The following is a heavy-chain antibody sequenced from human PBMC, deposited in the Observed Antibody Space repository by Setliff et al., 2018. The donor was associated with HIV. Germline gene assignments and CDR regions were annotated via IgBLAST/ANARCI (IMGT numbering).Heavy chain of an antibody. CDR2: IYNSGIT. CDR3: ARNSQKGIQPLLLAS. J-gene: IGHJ4*02. CDR1: GYSISSGYY. V-gene: IGHV4-31*11. D-gene: IGHD1-1*01. Sequence: SETLSLTCAVSGYSISSGYYWSWIRQHPEKGLEWIGYIYNSGITYYSQSLYGRATISQDVIENQFSLMLDSVTAADTAVYYCARNSQKGIQPLLLASWGPGTLVTVSS.